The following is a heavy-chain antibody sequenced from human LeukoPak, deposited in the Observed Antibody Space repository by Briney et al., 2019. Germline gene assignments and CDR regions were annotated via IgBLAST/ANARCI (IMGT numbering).Heavy chain of an antibody. CDR3: AKDLPAAYFDY. J-gene: IGHJ4*02. CDR2: IRYDETTK. D-gene: IGHD2-2*01. Sequence: GGSLRLSCAASGFTFSSYGMHWVRQAPGKGLEWVAFIRYDETTKFYADSVKGRFTISRDNSKTTLYLQMNSLKPEDTAVYYCAKDLPAAYFDYWGQGTLVTVSS. V-gene: IGHV3-30*02. CDR1: GFTFSSYG.